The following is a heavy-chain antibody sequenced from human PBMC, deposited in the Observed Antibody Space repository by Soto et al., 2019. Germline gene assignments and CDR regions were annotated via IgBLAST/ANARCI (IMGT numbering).Heavy chain of an antibody. J-gene: IGHJ4*02. CDR1: GYTFTGYY. D-gene: IGHD5-18*01. V-gene: IGHV1-2*04. CDR2: INPNSGGT. Sequence: GASVKVSCKASGYTFTGYYMHWVRQAPGQGLEWMGWINPNSGGTNYAQKFQGWVTMTRDTSISTAYMELSRLRSDDTAVYYCARESSYGPWTRTYFDYWGQGTLVTVSS. CDR3: ARESSYGPWTRTYFDY.